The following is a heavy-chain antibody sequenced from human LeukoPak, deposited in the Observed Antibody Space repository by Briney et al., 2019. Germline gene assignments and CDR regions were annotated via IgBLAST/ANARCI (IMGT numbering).Heavy chain of an antibody. Sequence: SVKVSCKATGGTFSSYAISWVRQAPGQGLEWMGGIIPIFGTANYAQKFQGRVTITADESTSTAYMELSSLRSEDTAVYYCARVYYYDSSGYLNWFDPWGQGTLVTVSS. CDR1: GGTFSSYA. CDR2: IIPIFGTA. V-gene: IGHV1-69*13. D-gene: IGHD3-22*01. J-gene: IGHJ5*02. CDR3: ARVYYYDSSGYLNWFDP.